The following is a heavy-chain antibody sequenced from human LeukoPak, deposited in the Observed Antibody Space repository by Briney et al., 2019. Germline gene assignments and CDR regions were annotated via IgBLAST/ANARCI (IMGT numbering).Heavy chain of an antibody. Sequence: SETLSLNCTVSGGSISRSSYYWGWIRQPPGKGLEWIGSMYYSGSTFYNPSLKSRVTILVDTSKNQFSLRLSSVTAADTAVYYCARGRTQRYYYGSGIRNNYYMDVWGKGTTVTVSS. CDR1: GGSISRSSYY. V-gene: IGHV4-39*07. CDR2: MYYSGST. D-gene: IGHD3-10*01. CDR3: ARGRTQRYYYGSGIRNNYYMDV. J-gene: IGHJ6*03.